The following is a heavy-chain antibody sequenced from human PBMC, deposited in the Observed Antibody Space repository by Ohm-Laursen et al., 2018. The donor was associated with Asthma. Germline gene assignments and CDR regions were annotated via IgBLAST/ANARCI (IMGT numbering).Heavy chain of an antibody. J-gene: IGHJ4*02. CDR3: ARGNLEGLQ. D-gene: IGHD5-24*01. V-gene: IGHV3-74*01. Sequence: LRLSCTASGFTFSDYFMHWVRQGPGQGLVWISHIFPDGRHTNYADSVKGRFTISRDDAKNTLYLQMNSLRVDDTAVYYCARGNLEGLQWGQGTLVTVSS. CDR1: GFTFSDYF. CDR2: IFPDGRHT.